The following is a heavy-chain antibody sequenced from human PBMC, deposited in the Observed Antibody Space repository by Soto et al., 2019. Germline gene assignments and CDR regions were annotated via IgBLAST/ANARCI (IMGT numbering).Heavy chain of an antibody. CDR1: GFTFSSYA. J-gene: IGHJ4*02. CDR2: IRDKANSYAT. D-gene: IGHD2-8*01. V-gene: IGHV3-73*01. Sequence: GGSLRLSCAASGFTFSSYAMSWVRQASGKWLEWVGRIRDKANSYATAYTASVKGRFTISRDDSKNTAYLQMNSLKTEDTAVYYCTTDPLGLMGVFDYWGQGT. CDR3: TTDPLGLMGVFDY.